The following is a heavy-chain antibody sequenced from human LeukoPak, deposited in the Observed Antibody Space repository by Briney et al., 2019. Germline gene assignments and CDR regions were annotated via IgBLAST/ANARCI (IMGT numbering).Heavy chain of an antibody. CDR3: AKLSGGGSMVDY. V-gene: IGHV3-23*01. Sequence: GGSLRLSCAASGFTFSSYSMNWVRQAPGKGLEWVSAISGSGGSTYYADSVKGRFTISRDNSKNTLYLQMKSLRAEDTAVYYCAKLSGGGSMVDYWGQGTLVTVSS. J-gene: IGHJ4*02. CDR2: ISGSGGST. D-gene: IGHD2-15*01. CDR1: GFTFSSYS.